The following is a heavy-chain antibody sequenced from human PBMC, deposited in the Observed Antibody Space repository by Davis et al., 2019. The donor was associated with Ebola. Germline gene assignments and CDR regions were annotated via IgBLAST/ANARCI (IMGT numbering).Heavy chain of an antibody. J-gene: IGHJ2*01. CDR2: IRYDGSNK. Sequence: GESLKISCAASGFIFSSYGMHWVRQAPGKGLEWVAFIRYDGSNKYYADSVKGRFTISRDNSKNTLYLQFNSLRVEDTAVYYCARAGEYINSWYGWYFDLWGRGSLVTVSS. D-gene: IGHD6-13*01. V-gene: IGHV3-30*02. CDR1: GFIFSSYG. CDR3: ARAGEYINSWYGWYFDL.